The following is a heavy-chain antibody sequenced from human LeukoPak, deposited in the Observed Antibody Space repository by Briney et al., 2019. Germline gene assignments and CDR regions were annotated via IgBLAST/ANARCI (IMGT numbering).Heavy chain of an antibody. D-gene: IGHD6-13*01. V-gene: IGHV1-18*01. Sequence: ASVKVSCKASGYTFTNYGFSWVRQAPGQGLEWMGWITAYNGNTNYAQKFQGRVTMTRDTSTSTVYMELSRLRSDDTALYYCARIGISARGTNFHHWGQGTLVTVSS. CDR3: ARIGISARGTNFHH. CDR2: ITAYNGNT. J-gene: IGHJ1*01. CDR1: GYTFTNYG.